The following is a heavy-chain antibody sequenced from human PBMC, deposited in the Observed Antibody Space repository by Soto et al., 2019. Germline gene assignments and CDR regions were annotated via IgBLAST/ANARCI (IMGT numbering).Heavy chain of an antibody. Sequence: QLVESGGGLVRPGGSLRLSCSASGFSISSAWMNWVRQAPGKGLEWVGRIRTKIEGETTHYAAPVNGRFTVSRDDSKNMLYLQMNSLKADDTALYYCTTGSVGGVWGQGTTVTVSS. CDR2: IRTKIEGETT. V-gene: IGHV3-15*07. CDR3: TTGSVGGV. D-gene: IGHD2-15*01. CDR1: GFSISSAW. J-gene: IGHJ6*02.